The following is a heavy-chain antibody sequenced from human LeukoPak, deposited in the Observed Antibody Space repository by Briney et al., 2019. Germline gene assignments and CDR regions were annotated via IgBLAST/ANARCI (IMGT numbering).Heavy chain of an antibody. CDR3: AKVTLRYFDWSYYFDY. CDR1: GFTFSSYA. D-gene: IGHD3-9*01. CDR2: ISGSGGST. V-gene: IGHV3-23*01. J-gene: IGHJ4*02. Sequence: GGSLRLSCAASGFTFSSYAMSWVRQAPGKGLEWVSAISGSGGSTYYADSVKGRFTISRDNSKNTLYLQMNSLRAEDTAVYYCAKVTLRYFDWSYYFDYWGQGTLVTVSS.